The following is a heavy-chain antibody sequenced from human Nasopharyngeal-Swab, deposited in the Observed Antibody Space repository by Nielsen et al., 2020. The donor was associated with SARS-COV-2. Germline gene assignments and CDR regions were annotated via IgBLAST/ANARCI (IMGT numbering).Heavy chain of an antibody. CDR2: IKQDGSEK. CDR1: GFTFSSYW. V-gene: IGHV3-7*03. D-gene: IGHD6-19*01. Sequence: GESLKISCAASGFTFSSYWMSWVRQAPGKGLEWVAKIKQDGSEKYYVDSVKGRFTISRDNAKNSLYLQLNSLNAEDTAMYYCAKYTSGWGWFDPWGLGTLVTVSS. CDR3: AKYTSGWGWFDP. J-gene: IGHJ5*02.